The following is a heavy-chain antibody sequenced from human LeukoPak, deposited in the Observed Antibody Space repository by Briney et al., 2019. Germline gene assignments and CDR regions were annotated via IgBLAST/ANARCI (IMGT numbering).Heavy chain of an antibody. D-gene: IGHD3-22*01. J-gene: IGHJ4*02. Sequence: AETLSLTCTVSGGSISNYYWSWIRQPPGKGLEWLGYIYYSGSTNYNPSLKRRVTISVDTSKNQFSLKLSSVTAADTAVYYCASAFYYDSSGYYSDYWGEGTLVTVSS. CDR3: ASAFYYDSSGYYSDY. CDR2: IYYSGST. CDR1: GGSISNYY. V-gene: IGHV4-59*01.